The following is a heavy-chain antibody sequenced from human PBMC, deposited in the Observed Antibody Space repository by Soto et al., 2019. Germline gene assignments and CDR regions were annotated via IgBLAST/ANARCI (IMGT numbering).Heavy chain of an antibody. J-gene: IGHJ6*02. CDR3: ASGLLWFGELSRDYYYGMDV. V-gene: IGHV4-4*02. CDR2: IYHSGST. CDR1: GGSISSSNW. D-gene: IGHD3-10*01. Sequence: PSETLSLTCAISGGSISSSNWWSWVRQPPGKGLEWIGEIYHSGSTNYNPSLKSRVTISVDKSKNQFSLKLSPVTAADTAVYYCASGLLWFGELSRDYYYGMDVWGRGTTVTVSS.